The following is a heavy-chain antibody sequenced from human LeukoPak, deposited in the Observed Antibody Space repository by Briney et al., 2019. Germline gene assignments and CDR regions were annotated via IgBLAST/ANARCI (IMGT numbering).Heavy chain of an antibody. Sequence: ASAKVSCKASGYTFTSYGLSWVRQAPGQGLEWMGWISPYNGDTNYPQNLRGRVTMTTDTSTNTAYMALRSLRSDDTAVYYCARNRRYDSTFPDYYSYMDVWGKGTTVTISS. V-gene: IGHV1-18*01. D-gene: IGHD2-2*01. CDR1: GYTFTSYG. J-gene: IGHJ6*03. CDR2: ISPYNGDT. CDR3: ARNRRYDSTFPDYYSYMDV.